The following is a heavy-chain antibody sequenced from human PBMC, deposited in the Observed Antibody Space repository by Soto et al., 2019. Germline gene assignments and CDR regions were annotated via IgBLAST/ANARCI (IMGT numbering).Heavy chain of an antibody. CDR1: GFTFSNFG. J-gene: IGHJ6*02. CDR2: VWYDGSSK. V-gene: IGHV3-33*01. Sequence: GGSLRLSCEASGFTFSNFGMNWVRQAPGKGLEWVARVWYDGSSKYYVDSVKGRFTISRDNSKETVYLQVNSLRAEDTGVYYSERELDSNYDGLDAWGQGTTVTVSS. D-gene: IGHD4-4*01. CDR3: ERELDSNYDGLDA.